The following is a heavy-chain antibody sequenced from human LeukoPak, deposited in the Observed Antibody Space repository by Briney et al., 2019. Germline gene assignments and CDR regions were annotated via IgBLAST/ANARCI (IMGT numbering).Heavy chain of an antibody. Sequence: PSETLSLTCAVSGGSISTTNWWSWVRQTPGKGLEWIGDISYSGSTKYKPSLKRRLTISGDVSKNQFSLKLTSVTAADTAVYYCARDVVLTSSPDAFDIWGQGTMVTVSS. CDR2: ISYSGST. J-gene: IGHJ3*02. V-gene: IGHV4-4*02. D-gene: IGHD2-21*02. CDR3: ARDVVLTSSPDAFDI. CDR1: GGSISTTNW.